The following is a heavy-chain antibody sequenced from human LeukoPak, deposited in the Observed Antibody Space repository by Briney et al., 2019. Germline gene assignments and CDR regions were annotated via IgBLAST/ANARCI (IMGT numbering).Heavy chain of an antibody. Sequence: PGGSLRLSCAASGFTFSNNAMTWVRQAPGKGLECVSAITGTTATGDPPYYADSVKGRFTISRDSSRNTLYLQLNDLRAEDTAIYYCAKAFGTNGYFQLPIDFWGQGTLVTVSS. V-gene: IGHV3-23*01. CDR2: ITGTTATGDPP. J-gene: IGHJ4*02. CDR3: AKAFGTNGYFQLPIDF. D-gene: IGHD2-8*01. CDR1: GFTFSNNA.